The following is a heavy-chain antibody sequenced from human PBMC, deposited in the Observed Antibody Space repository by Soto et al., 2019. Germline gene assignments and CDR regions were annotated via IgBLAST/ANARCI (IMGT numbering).Heavy chain of an antibody. J-gene: IGHJ4*02. CDR3: ARDNGSSTIVSGISQEGYFDT. Sequence: QVQLVDSGGGVVQPGRSLRLSCAASGFTFSIFGMHWVRQAPGKGLEWAAIIWYDGSNAYYADSVRGRFTISRDNSKETIYLQMNRLRAEDTAVYYCARDNGSSTIVSGISQEGYFDTWGQGTVVTVSS. CDR2: IWYDGSNA. D-gene: IGHD6-19*01. V-gene: IGHV3-33*01. CDR1: GFTFSIFG.